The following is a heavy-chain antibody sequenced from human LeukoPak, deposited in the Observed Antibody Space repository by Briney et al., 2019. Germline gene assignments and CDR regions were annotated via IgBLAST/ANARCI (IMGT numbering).Heavy chain of an antibody. CDR1: GGSFSGYY. V-gene: IGHV4-34*01. J-gene: IGHJ4*02. CDR3: AGTPYSSGWYIIDY. Sequence: PSETLSLTCAVYGGSFSGYYWSWIRQPPGKGLEWIGEINHSGSTYYNPSLKSRVTISVDTSKNQFSLKLSSVTAADTAVYYCAGTPYSSGWYIIDYWGQGTLVTVSS. CDR2: INHSGST. D-gene: IGHD6-19*01.